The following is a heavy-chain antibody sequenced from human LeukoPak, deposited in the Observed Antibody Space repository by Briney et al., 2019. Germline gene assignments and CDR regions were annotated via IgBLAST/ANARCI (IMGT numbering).Heavy chain of an antibody. CDR2: ISGSGGST. D-gene: IGHD1-26*01. CDR1: GFTFSSYA. J-gene: IGHJ3*02. CDR3: AKDPESGSYYDDAFDI. Sequence: GGPLRLSCAASGFTFSSYAMSWVRQAPGKGLEWVSAISGSGGSTYYADSVKGRFTISRDNSKNTLYLQMNSLRAEDTAVYYCAKDPESGSYYDDAFDIWGQGTMVTVSS. V-gene: IGHV3-23*01.